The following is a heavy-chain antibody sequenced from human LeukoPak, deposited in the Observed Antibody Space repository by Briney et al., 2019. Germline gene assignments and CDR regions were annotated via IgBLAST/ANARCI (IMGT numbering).Heavy chain of an antibody. CDR2: IYPCDSDT. J-gene: IGHJ4*02. D-gene: IGHD2-8*02. Sequence: GESLKISCKGSGYSFSTYWIAWVRQTPGKGLGWRGIIYPCDSDTRYSPSFEGQVTISADKSSSTAYLQWSSLKASDTAMYYCARRTGLATLDYWGQGTLVTVSS. V-gene: IGHV5-51*01. CDR1: GYSFSTYW. CDR3: ARRTGLATLDY.